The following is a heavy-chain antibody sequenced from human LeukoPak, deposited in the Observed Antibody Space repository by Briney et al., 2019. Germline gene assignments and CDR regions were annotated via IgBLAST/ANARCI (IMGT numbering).Heavy chain of an antibody. Sequence: SETLSLTCTVSGGSISSSSYYWGWIRQPPGKGLEWIGSIYYSGSTYYNPSLKSRVTISVDTSKNQLSLKLSSVTAADTAVYYCARHDIVVVPAASPTFWGQGTLVTVSS. CDR3: ARHDIVVVPAASPTF. D-gene: IGHD2-2*01. J-gene: IGHJ4*02. CDR2: IYYSGST. CDR1: GGSISSSSYY. V-gene: IGHV4-39*01.